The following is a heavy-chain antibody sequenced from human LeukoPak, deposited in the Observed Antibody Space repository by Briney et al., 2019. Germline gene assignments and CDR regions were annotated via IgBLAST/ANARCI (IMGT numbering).Heavy chain of an antibody. Sequence: KPSETLSLTCTVSGGSISSGGYYWSWIRQPPGKGLEWIGYIYHSGSTYYNPSLKSRVTISVDRSKNQFSLKLSSVTAADTAVYYCASHSYGTTTPFSYYYYYYMDVWGKGTTVTVSS. CDR3: ASHSYGTTTPFSYYYYYYMDV. V-gene: IGHV4-30-2*01. CDR2: IYHSGST. J-gene: IGHJ6*03. CDR1: GGSISSGGYY. D-gene: IGHD5-18*01.